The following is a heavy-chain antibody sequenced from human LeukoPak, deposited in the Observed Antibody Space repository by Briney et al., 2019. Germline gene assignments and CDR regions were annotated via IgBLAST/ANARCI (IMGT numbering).Heavy chain of an antibody. J-gene: IGHJ4*02. Sequence: GGSLRLSCAASGFTFSSYSMNWVRQAPGKGLEWISYISSSSSTIYYADSVKGRFTISRDNAKNSLYLQMNSLRAEDTAVYYCARDSAVAATPFDYWGQGTLVTVSS. D-gene: IGHD2-15*01. CDR3: ARDSAVAATPFDY. CDR2: ISSSSSTI. CDR1: GFTFSSYS. V-gene: IGHV3-48*01.